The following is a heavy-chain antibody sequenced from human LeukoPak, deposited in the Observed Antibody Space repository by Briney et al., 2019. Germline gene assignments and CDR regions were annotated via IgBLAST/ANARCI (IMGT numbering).Heavy chain of an antibody. CDR2: INPNSGGT. CDR1: GYTFLGYD. J-gene: IGHJ5*02. CDR3: ASGRSRRYSYSGEFDP. Sequence: VASVKASFKPSGYTFLGYDSHRVRQAPGQGLEWMGWINPNSGGTNYAQKFQGRVTTTRDTSISTAYMELSRLRSDDTAVYYCASGRSRRYSYSGEFDPWGQGTLVTVSS. V-gene: IGHV1-2*02. D-gene: IGHD5-18*01.